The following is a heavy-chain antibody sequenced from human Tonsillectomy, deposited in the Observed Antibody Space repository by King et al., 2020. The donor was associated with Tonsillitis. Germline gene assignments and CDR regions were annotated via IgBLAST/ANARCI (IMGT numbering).Heavy chain of an antibody. Sequence: VQLQESGPGLVKPWETLSLTCTVPGGSISSYYWSWIRKPPGKGLGGFGYIYNSGRTNYNPSLKSRVTISVDTSKNQFSLKLSSGTAADTAVYYCARVFLCGSAYYYYGMDVWGQGTTVTVSS. D-gene: IGHD2/OR15-2a*01. CDR3: ARVFLCGSAYYYYGMDV. V-gene: IGHV4-59*01. CDR2: IYNSGRT. J-gene: IGHJ6*02. CDR1: GGSISSYY.